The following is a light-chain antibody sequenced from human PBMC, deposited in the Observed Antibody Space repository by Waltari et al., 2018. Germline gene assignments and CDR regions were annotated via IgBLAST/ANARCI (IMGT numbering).Light chain of an antibody. CDR1: NSYVDFLLL. CDR2: EIS. J-gene: IGLJ1*01. CDR3: CSFAGYGIYV. Sequence: QSALTQPASVSVSPGQSITLSCTAVNSYVDFLLLFSWYQHHPGRNPRLLIYEISQRPSGISNRFSGSKSGNTASLTISGLQPEDEADYFCCSFAGYGIYVFGSGTQVSDL. V-gene: IGLV2-23*02.